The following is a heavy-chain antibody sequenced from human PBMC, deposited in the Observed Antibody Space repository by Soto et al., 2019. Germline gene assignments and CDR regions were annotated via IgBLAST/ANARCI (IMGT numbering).Heavy chain of an antibody. CDR2: IYYSGST. J-gene: IGHJ5*02. CDR3: ARHSPYSSSYNWFDP. V-gene: IGHV4-59*08. Sequence: SETLSLTCTVSGGSISSYYWSWIRQPPGKGLEWIGYIYYSGSTNYNPSLKSRVTISVDTSKNQFSLKLSSVTAADTAVYYCARHSPYSSSYNWFDPWGQGTLVTVSS. D-gene: IGHD6-13*01. CDR1: GGSISSYY.